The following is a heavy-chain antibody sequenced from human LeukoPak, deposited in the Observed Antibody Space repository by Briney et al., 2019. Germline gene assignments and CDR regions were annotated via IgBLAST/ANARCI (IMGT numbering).Heavy chain of an antibody. J-gene: IGHJ4*02. V-gene: IGHV3-74*01. Sequence: GGSLRLSCAASGFTFSNYWMHWVRQAPGKGLVWVSRINSDGSNTNYADSVKGRFTISRDNAKNTLYLQMNSLRAEDTAVYYCASLSGWPQPTTNDYWGQGTLVTVSS. CDR1: GFTFSNYW. CDR3: ASLSGWPQPTTNDY. CDR2: INSDGSNT. D-gene: IGHD6-19*01.